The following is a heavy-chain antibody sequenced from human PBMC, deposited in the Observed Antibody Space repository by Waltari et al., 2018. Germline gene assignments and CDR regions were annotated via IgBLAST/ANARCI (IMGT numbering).Heavy chain of an antibody. V-gene: IGHV1-69*01. CDR3: ASGAGYCSSSNCPHDAFNV. D-gene: IGHD2-2*01. CDR1: GGTFSINA. Sequence: QVQLMQSGAEVKKTGYSVKVSCKATGGTFSINAISWVRQAPGQGLEWLGGVIPMFGTVNYAQKFQGRVTITAAESTSTIYMELHTLRSEDTAVYYCASGAGYCSSSNCPHDAFNVWGQGTMVTVSS. CDR2: VIPMFGTV. J-gene: IGHJ3*01.